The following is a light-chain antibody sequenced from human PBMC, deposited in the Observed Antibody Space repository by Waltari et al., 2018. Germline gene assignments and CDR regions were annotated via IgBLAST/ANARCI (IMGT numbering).Light chain of an antibody. CDR2: GAS. J-gene: IGKJ2*01. CDR3: QQYGSSLPYT. CDR1: QSIDSNY. V-gene: IGKV3-20*01. Sequence: EIVLTQSPGTLSLSLGDSATLSCRASQSIDSNYVAWYQQKPGQAPRLLISGASTRATGIPDRFRGSESGTDFFTLTINRLEPEDFAVYYCQQYGSSLPYTFGQGTKLEIK.